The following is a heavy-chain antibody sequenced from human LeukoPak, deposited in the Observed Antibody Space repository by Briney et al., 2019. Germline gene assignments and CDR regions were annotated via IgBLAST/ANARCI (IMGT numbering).Heavy chain of an antibody. D-gene: IGHD5-18*01. CDR3: AKDIEARGYSYGYNY. Sequence: PGGSLRLSCAASGFTFDDYAMHWVRQAPGKGLEWVSLISGDGGSTYYADSVKGRFTISRDNSKNSLYLQMNSLRTEDTALYYCAKDIEARGYSYGYNYWGQGSLVTVSS. CDR1: GFTFDDYA. CDR2: ISGDGGST. J-gene: IGHJ4*02. V-gene: IGHV3-43*02.